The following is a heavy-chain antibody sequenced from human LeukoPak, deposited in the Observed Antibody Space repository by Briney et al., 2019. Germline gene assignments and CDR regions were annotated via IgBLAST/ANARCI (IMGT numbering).Heavy chain of an antibody. CDR3: VPGSH. CDR1: GFSFSPYW. CDR2: IKYDGSEK. J-gene: IGHJ4*02. D-gene: IGHD3-10*01. V-gene: IGHV3-7*02. Sequence: GSLRLSCSASGFSFSPYWMNWVRQAPGKGLEWVANIKYDGSEKFYLDSVKGRFTISRDNAKNSVYLQMNSLRVEDTAVYYCVPGSHWGQGTLVTVSS.